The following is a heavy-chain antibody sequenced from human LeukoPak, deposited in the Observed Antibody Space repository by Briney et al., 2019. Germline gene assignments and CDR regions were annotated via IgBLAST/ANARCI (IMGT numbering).Heavy chain of an antibody. J-gene: IGHJ4*02. Sequence: GGSLRLSCAASGFTFSNYWMHWVRQAPGKGLVWVSRINSDGINTSYADSVKGRFTISRDNAKNTLNLQMNSLRAEDTAVYYCARRTALIDYWGQGTLVTVSS. CDR2: INSDGINT. V-gene: IGHV3-74*01. D-gene: IGHD5-18*01. CDR1: GFTFSNYW. CDR3: ARRTALIDY.